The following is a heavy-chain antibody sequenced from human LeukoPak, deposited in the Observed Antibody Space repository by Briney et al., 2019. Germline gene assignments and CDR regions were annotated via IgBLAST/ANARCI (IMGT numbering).Heavy chain of an antibody. CDR3: ARDSLGLQPSLDY. Sequence: GGSLRLSCAASGFTFSSYSMNWVRQAPGKGLEWVSYISSSSSTIYYADSVKGRFTISRDNAKNSLYLQMNSLRAEDTAVYYCARDSLGLQPSLDYWGQGTLVTVSS. CDR1: GFTFSSYS. CDR2: ISSSSSTI. J-gene: IGHJ4*02. D-gene: IGHD4-11*01. V-gene: IGHV3-48*04.